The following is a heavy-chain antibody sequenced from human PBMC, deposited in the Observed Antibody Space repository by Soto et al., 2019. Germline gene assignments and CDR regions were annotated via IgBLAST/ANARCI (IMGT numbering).Heavy chain of an antibody. D-gene: IGHD6-13*01. J-gene: IGHJ4*02. CDR1: GGSFSGYY. Sequence: QVQLQQWGAGLLKPSETLSLTCAVYGGSFSGYYWSWIRQPPGMGLEWIGEINHSGSTNYNPSLKSRVTISVDTSKNQFSLKLSSVTAADTAVYYCARERYSSSYFDYWGQGTLVTVSS. V-gene: IGHV4-34*01. CDR2: INHSGST. CDR3: ARERYSSSYFDY.